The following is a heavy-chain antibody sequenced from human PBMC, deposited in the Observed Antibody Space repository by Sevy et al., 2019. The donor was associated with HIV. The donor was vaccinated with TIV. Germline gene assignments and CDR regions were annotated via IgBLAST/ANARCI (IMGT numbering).Heavy chain of an antibody. V-gene: IGHV3-30*04. Sequence: GGSLRLSCAASGFTFSSNAMHWVRQAPGKGLEWVAVISHDGRNKYYADSVKGRFTISRDNSKNTLYLQMNSLRAEDTAVYYCARDPRTTVTIRGYFDYWGQRTLVTVSS. CDR3: ARDPRTTVTIRGYFDY. J-gene: IGHJ4*02. D-gene: IGHD4-17*01. CDR2: ISHDGRNK. CDR1: GFTFSSNA.